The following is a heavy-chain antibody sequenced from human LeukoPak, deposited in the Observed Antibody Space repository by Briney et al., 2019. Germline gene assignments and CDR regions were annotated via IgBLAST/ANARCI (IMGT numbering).Heavy chain of an antibody. Sequence: GASVKVSCKASGFTFTSSAMQWVRQARGQRLEWIGWVVVGSGDTNYAQKFQERVTITRDMSTSTAYMELSSLRSEDTAVYYCARGSRPVYNPLTGKRYFDYWGQGTLLTVSS. CDR3: ARGSRPVYNPLTGKRYFDY. V-gene: IGHV1-58*02. D-gene: IGHD3-9*01. CDR2: VVVGSGDT. CDR1: GFTFTSSA. J-gene: IGHJ4*02.